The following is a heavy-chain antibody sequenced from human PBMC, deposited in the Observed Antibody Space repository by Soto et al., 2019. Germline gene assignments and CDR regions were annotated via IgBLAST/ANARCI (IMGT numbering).Heavy chain of an antibody. J-gene: IGHJ3*02. CDR1: GGSISRSNHY. Sequence: QLQLQESGPGLVKPSETLSLTCKVSGGSISRSNHYWVWIRQSPGKGLEWIGSFFYSGSTFYNPSLKGRVSISVDTAKNHFSLQLTSVTAAADAAVYYCARRMNYYDSSGNYVDGTDIWGQGTMVIVSS. V-gene: IGHV4-39*01. D-gene: IGHD3-22*01. CDR3: ARRMNYYDSSGNYVDGTDI. CDR2: FFYSGST.